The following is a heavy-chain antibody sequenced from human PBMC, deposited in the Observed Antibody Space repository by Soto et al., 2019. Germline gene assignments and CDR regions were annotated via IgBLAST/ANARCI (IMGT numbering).Heavy chain of an antibody. CDR3: ARDRRYLEWLTNYYYGMDV. J-gene: IGHJ6*02. D-gene: IGHD3-3*01. Sequence: ASVKVSCKASGGTFSSYAISWVRQAPGQGLEWMGGIIPIFGTANYAQKFQGRVTVTANKSTSTAYMELSSLRSEDTAVYYCARDRRYLEWLTNYYYGMDVWGQGTTVTVSS. V-gene: IGHV1-69*06. CDR1: GGTFSSYA. CDR2: IIPIFGTA.